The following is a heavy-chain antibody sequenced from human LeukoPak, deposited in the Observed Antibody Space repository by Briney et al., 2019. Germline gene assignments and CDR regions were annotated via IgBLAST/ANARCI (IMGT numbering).Heavy chain of an antibody. J-gene: IGHJ4*02. CDR2: ISGSGGST. CDR3: AKGRRYSYGYAYYFDY. V-gene: IGHV3-23*01. CDR1: GFTFSSYA. D-gene: IGHD5-18*01. Sequence: GGSLRLSCAASGFTFSSYAMSWVRQAPGKGLEWVSAISGSGGSTYYADSVKGRFTISRDNSKNTLYLQMNSLRAEDTAVYYRAKGRRYSYGYAYYFDYWGQGTLVTVFS.